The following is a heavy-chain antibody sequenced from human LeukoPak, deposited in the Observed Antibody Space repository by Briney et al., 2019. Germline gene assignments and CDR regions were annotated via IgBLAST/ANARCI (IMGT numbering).Heavy chain of an antibody. Sequence: PGGSLRLSCAASGFTFSSYWMTWVRQAPGKGLEWVANIKRDGSEKHYVDSVKGRFTISRDNAKNSMFLQMNSLRAEDTAVYYCARVPSGTLNLDPYFDYWGQGTLVTVSS. CDR2: IKRDGSEK. CDR1: GFTFSSYW. J-gene: IGHJ4*02. CDR3: ARVPSGTLNLDPYFDY. D-gene: IGHD1-1*01. V-gene: IGHV3-7*01.